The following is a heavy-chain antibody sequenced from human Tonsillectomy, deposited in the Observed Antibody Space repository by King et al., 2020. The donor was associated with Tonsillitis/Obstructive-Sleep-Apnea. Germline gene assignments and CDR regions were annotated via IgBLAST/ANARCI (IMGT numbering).Heavy chain of an antibody. CDR1: GGSISSFY. D-gene: IGHD2-8*01. CDR3: ARDMVLEAGGDAFDI. CDR2: INYSGST. Sequence: QLQESGPGLVKPSETLSLTCTVSGGSISSFYWSWIRQPPGKGLEWIGYINYSGSTNYNPSLKSRLTISVDTSKNQLSLKLSSVTAADTAVYYCARDMVLEAGGDAFDIWGQGTMVTVSS. V-gene: IGHV4-59*01. J-gene: IGHJ3*02.